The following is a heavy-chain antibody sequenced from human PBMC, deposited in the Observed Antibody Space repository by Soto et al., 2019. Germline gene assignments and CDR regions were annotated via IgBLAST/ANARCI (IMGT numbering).Heavy chain of an antibody. J-gene: IGHJ6*02. CDR2: ISYDGSNK. CDR3: ARDGISILEWLLRSGSGYYYYGMDV. Sequence: GGSLRLSCAASGFTFSSYAMHWVRQAPGKGLEWVAVISYDGSNKYYADSVKGRFTISRDNSKNTLYLQMNSLRAEDTAVYYCARDGISILEWLLRSGSGYYYYGMDVWGQGTTVTVSS. D-gene: IGHD3-3*01. CDR1: GFTFSSYA. V-gene: IGHV3-30-3*01.